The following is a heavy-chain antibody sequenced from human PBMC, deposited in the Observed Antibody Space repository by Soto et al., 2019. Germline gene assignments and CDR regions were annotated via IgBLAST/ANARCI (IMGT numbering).Heavy chain of an antibody. Sequence: QLQLQESGPGLVKPSETLSLTCTVSGGSIGNSDYYWGWIRQPPGKGLEWIANIYYTGTTYYNPSLKLRVTISVDTSKNQFSLKLSSVTAADTAVYYCARRSGFQYDFWSGSYGQWGQGTLVSVSS. D-gene: IGHD3-3*01. CDR3: ARRSGFQYDFWSGSYGQ. V-gene: IGHV4-39*01. CDR2: IYYTGTT. J-gene: IGHJ4*02. CDR1: GGSIGNSDYY.